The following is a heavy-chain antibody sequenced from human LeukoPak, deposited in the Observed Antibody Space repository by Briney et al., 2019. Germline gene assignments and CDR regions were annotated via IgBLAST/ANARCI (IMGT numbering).Heavy chain of an antibody. V-gene: IGHV4-34*01. D-gene: IGHD3-22*01. Sequence: SETLSLTCTVSGGSVSSYYWSWIRQPPGKGLEWIGEINHSGSTNYNPSLKSRVTISVDTSKSQFSLKLSSVTAADTAVYYCARLPDYYDSSGYSRGPYGMDVWGQGTTVTVSS. J-gene: IGHJ6*02. CDR1: GGSVSSYY. CDR2: INHSGST. CDR3: ARLPDYYDSSGYSRGPYGMDV.